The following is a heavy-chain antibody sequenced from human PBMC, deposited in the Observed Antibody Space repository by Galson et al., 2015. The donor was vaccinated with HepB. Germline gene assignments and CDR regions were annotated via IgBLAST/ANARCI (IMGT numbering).Heavy chain of an antibody. J-gene: IGHJ6*02. Sequence: SLRLSCAASGFTFDDYAMHWVRQAPGKGLEWVSGITWNDGILAYADSVKGRFTISRDNAENSLYLQMDSLRVEDTAIDFCAKVQDPTAAGARNYYYGLDVWGLGTTVTVSS. V-gene: IGHV3-9*01. D-gene: IGHD6-13*01. CDR1: GFTFDDYA. CDR2: ITWNDGIL. CDR3: AKVQDPTAAGARNYYYGLDV.